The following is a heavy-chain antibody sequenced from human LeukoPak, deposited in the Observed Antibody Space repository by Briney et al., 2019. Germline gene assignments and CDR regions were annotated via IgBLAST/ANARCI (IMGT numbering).Heavy chain of an antibody. Sequence: SETLSLTCAVYGGSFSGYCWSWIRQPPGKGLEWIGEINHSGSTNYNPSLKSRVTISVDTSKNQFSLKLSSVTAADTAVYYCARAPYSYSSGWYGHYYYGMDVWGQGTTVTVSS. D-gene: IGHD6-19*01. CDR1: GGSFSGYC. CDR2: INHSGST. V-gene: IGHV4-34*01. CDR3: ARAPYSYSSGWYGHYYYGMDV. J-gene: IGHJ6*02.